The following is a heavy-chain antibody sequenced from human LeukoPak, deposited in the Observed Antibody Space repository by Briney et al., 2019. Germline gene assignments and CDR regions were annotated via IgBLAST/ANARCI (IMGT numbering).Heavy chain of an antibody. D-gene: IGHD2-15*01. CDR2: IRYDGSNK. V-gene: IGHV3-30*02. CDR1: GFTLSSYG. CDR3: ASPKGYCSGGSCYAEYFQH. J-gene: IGHJ1*01. Sequence: GGSLRLSCAASGFTLSSYGMHWVRQAPGKGLEWVAFIRYDGSNKHYADSVKGRFTISRDNSKNTLYLQMNSLRAEDTAVYYCASPKGYCSGGSCYAEYFQHWGQGTLVTVSS.